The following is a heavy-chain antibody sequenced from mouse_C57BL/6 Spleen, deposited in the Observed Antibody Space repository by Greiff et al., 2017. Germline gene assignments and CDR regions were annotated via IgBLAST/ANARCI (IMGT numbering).Heavy chain of an antibody. CDR2: IDPEDGDT. D-gene: IGHD2-4*01. CDR1: GFNIKDYY. Sequence: VQLKESGAELVRPGASVKLSCTASGFNIKDYYMHWVKQRPEQGLEWIGRIDPEDGDTESAPKFQGKATMTSDTTSNTAYLQLSSLTSEDTAVYYCTTYDYDDGPWFAYWGQGTLVTVSA. J-gene: IGHJ3*01. V-gene: IGHV14-1*01. CDR3: TTYDYDDGPWFAY.